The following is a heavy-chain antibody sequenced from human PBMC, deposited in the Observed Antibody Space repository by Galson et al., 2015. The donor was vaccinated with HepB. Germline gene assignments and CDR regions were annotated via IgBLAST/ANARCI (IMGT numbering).Heavy chain of an antibody. V-gene: IGHV3-23*01. CDR3: ARGATLNYAMDV. CDR2: ITGKGDST. Sequence: SLRLSCAASGFAFDSHAMSWVRQAPGRGLEWISGITGKGDSTYYADSMKGRLTISRDNAKNLLYLQMNSLRDDDTAVYYCARGATLNYAMDVWGQGTTVTVSS. CDR1: GFAFDSHA. J-gene: IGHJ6*02.